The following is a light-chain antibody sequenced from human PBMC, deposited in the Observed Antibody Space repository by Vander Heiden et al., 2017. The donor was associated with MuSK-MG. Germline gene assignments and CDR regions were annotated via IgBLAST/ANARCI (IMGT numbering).Light chain of an antibody. CDR3: QSFDSSLSAVG. V-gene: IGLV1-40*01. CDR2: ANF. CDR1: RSNIGAGYD. J-gene: IGLJ2*01. Sequence: QSLLTQPPSVSAAPGQRVTISCTGSRSNIGAGYDVHWYQQLPGTSHKLLIDANFNRPSGVPDRFAGSNSGKSASLAINGLQAEDEADYLCQSFDSSLSAVGFGGGTKLTVL.